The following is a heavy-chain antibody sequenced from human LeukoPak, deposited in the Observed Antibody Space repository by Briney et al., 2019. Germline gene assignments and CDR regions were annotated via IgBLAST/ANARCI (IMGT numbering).Heavy chain of an antibody. CDR3: ASARSGVVPAATNLYNWFDP. CDR1: GYTFTGYY. CDR2: INPNSGGT. J-gene: IGHJ5*02. Sequence: ASVKVSCKASGYTFTGYYMHWVRQAPGQGLEWMGRINPNSGGTNYAQKFQGRVTMTRDTSISTAYMELSRLGSDDTAVYYCASARSGVVPAATNLYNWFDPWGQGTLVTVSS. D-gene: IGHD2-2*01. V-gene: IGHV1-2*06.